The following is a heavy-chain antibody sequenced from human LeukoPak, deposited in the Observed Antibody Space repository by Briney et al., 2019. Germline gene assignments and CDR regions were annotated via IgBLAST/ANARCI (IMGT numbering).Heavy chain of an antibody. CDR3: AEVYYDFWSGHNRFDP. CDR2: IYYSGST. D-gene: IGHD3-3*01. CDR1: GGSISSSSYY. J-gene: IGHJ5*02. Sequence: SETLSLTCTVSGGSISSSSYYWGWIRQPPGKGLEWIGSIYYSGSTYYNPSLKSRVTISVDTSKNQFSLKLSSVTAADTAVYYCAEVYYDFWSGHNRFDPWGQGTLVTVSS. V-gene: IGHV4-39*01.